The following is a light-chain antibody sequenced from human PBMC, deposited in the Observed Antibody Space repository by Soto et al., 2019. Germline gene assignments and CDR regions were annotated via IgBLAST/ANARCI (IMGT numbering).Light chain of an antibody. CDR2: KAS. CDR3: QQYNSYSRT. J-gene: IGKJ1*01. CDR1: QSISSW. V-gene: IGKV1-5*03. Sequence: DIQMTQSPSTLSASVGDRVTITCRASQSISSWLAWYQQKPGKDPNLLIYKASSLESGVPSRFSGSGSGTEFTITIRSLQPDDFATYYCQQYNSYSRTFGQGTKVEI.